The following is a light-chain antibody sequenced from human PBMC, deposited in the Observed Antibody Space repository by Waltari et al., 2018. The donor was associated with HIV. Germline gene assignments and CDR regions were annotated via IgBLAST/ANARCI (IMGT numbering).Light chain of an antibody. CDR1: SGLTHYA. CDR2: LNGDGSH. CDR3: QSWDADIHV. J-gene: IGLJ3*02. V-gene: IGLV4-69*01. Sequence: QLVLTRSPSDSASLGASVKLTCTLNSGLTHYAIAGHQQQPDKGPRYLMKLNGDGSHTKGDGIPDRFSGSSSGAERYLTISSLHSDDEADYYCQSWDADIHVFGGGTKLTVL.